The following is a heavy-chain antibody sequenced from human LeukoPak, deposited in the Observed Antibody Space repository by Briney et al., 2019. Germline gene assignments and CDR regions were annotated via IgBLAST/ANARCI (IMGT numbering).Heavy chain of an antibody. Sequence: GGSLRLSCAASGFTFSSYGMHWVRQAPGNGLEWVAVIWYDGSNKYYADSVKGRFTISRDNSKSTLYLQMNSLRAEDTAVYYCVSSTSLPPTTPDYYGMDVWGQGTTVTVSS. CDR3: VSSTSLPPTTPDYYGMDV. D-gene: IGHD2-2*01. V-gene: IGHV3-33*01. CDR1: GFTFSSYG. J-gene: IGHJ6*02. CDR2: IWYDGSNK.